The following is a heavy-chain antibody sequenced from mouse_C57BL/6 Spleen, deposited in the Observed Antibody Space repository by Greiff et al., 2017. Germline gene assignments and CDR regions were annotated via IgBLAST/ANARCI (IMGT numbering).Heavy chain of an antibody. Sequence: EVQLVESGGGLVKPGGSLKLSCAASGFTFSSYTMSWVRQTPEKRLEWVATISGGGGNTYYTDSVKGQFTISRDNAKNTLYLQMSSLRSEDTALYYCARDGNYVYAMDYWGQGTSVTVSS. CDR1: GFTFSSYT. D-gene: IGHD2-1*01. V-gene: IGHV5-9*01. CDR2: ISGGGGNT. CDR3: ARDGNYVYAMDY. J-gene: IGHJ4*01.